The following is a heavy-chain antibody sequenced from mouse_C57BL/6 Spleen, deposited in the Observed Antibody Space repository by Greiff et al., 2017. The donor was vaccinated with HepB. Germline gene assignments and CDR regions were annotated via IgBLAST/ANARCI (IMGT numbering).Heavy chain of an antibody. CDR1: GYTFTSYW. V-gene: IGHV1-64*01. J-gene: IGHJ2*01. D-gene: IGHD2-2*01. CDR3: AREGTMVTTDY. CDR2: IHPNSGST. Sequence: QVQLQQSGAELVKPGASVKLSCKASGYTFTSYWMHWVKQRPGQGLEWIGMIHPNSGSTNYNEKFKSKATLTVDKSSSTAYMQLSSLTSEDSAVYYCAREGTMVTTDYWGQGTTLTVSS.